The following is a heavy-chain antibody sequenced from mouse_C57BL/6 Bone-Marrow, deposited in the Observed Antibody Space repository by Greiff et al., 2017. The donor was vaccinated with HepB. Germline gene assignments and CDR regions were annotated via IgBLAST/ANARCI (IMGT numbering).Heavy chain of an antibody. CDR2: ISYDGSN. CDR3: AGGLLQSEVGGFAY. V-gene: IGHV3-6*01. Sequence: EVKLMESGPGLVKPSQSLSLTCSVTGYSITSGYYWNWIRQFPGNKLEWMGYISYDGSNNYNPPLKNQIPITRDTSKNQFFLKLNSVTTEDTATYYCAGGLLQSEVGGFAYWGQGTLVTVSA. J-gene: IGHJ3*01. D-gene: IGHD2-3*01. CDR1: GYSITSGYY.